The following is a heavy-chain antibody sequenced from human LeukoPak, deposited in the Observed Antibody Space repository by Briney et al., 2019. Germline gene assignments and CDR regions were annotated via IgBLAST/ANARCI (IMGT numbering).Heavy chain of an antibody. CDR3: ARDGRWGVVTQGGYFDY. D-gene: IGHD4-23*01. V-gene: IGHV3-48*03. Sequence: GGSLRLSCAASGFTFSSYEMNWVRQAPGKGLEWVPYISSSGSTIYYADSVKGRFTISRDNAKNSLYLQMNSLRVEDTAVYYCARDGRWGVVTQGGYFDYWGQGTLVTVSS. CDR2: ISSSGSTI. J-gene: IGHJ4*02. CDR1: GFTFSSYE.